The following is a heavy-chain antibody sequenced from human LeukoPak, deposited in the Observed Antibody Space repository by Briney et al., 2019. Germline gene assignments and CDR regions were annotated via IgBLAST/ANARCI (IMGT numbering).Heavy chain of an antibody. CDR1: GYPISSGYY. Sequence: SETLSLTCTVSGYPISSGYYWGWIRQPPGKGLEWIGEIHHSGSTNYNPSLKSRVTISVDKSKNQFSLKLSSVTAADTAVYYCASQGTVAGTYYFDYWGQGTLVTVSS. J-gene: IGHJ4*02. V-gene: IGHV4-38-2*02. CDR2: IHHSGST. D-gene: IGHD6-19*01. CDR3: ASQGTVAGTYYFDY.